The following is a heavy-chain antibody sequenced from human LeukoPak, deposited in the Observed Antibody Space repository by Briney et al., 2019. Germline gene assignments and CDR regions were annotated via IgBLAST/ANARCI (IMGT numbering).Heavy chain of an antibody. CDR2: ISSSGSTI. J-gene: IGHJ5*02. CDR3: ARVKDFWSGYSNWFDP. V-gene: IGHV3-11*04. Sequence: GGSLRLSCAASGFTFSDYYMSWIRQAPGKGPEWVSYISSSGSTIYYADSVKGRFTISRDNAKNSLYLQMNSQRAEDTAVYYCARVKDFWSGYSNWFDPWGQGTLVTVSS. D-gene: IGHD3-3*01. CDR1: GFTFSDYY.